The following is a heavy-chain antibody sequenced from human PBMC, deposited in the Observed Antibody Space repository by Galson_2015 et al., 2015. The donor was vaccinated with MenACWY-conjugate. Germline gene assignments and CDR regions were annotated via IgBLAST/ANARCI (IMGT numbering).Heavy chain of an antibody. J-gene: IGHJ4*02. CDR1: GYSFTSYW. CDR2: IYPGDSDT. Sequence: QSGAEVKKPGESLTISCKASGYSFTSYWIGWVRQMPGKGLEWMGIIYPGDSDTRYNPSFRGQVTISADRSISTAHLQWSSLKASDTAIYCCARRTGSTEFFDYWGQGTLVTVSS. V-gene: IGHV5-51*03. D-gene: IGHD1-7*01. CDR3: ARRTGSTEFFDY.